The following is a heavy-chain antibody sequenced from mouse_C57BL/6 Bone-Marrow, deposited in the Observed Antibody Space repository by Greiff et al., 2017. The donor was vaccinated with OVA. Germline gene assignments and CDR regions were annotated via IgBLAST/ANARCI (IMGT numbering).Heavy chain of an antibody. J-gene: IGHJ1*03. Sequence: EVKLMESGGGLVQPGGSLKLSCAASGFTFSDSYMYWVRQTPEKRLEWVAYISNGGGSTYYPDTVKGRFPISRDNAKNTLYLQMSRLKSEDTAMYYCARPDGYYWYFDVWGTGTTVTVSS. CDR3: ARPDGYYWYFDV. V-gene: IGHV5-12*01. CDR1: GFTFSDSY. D-gene: IGHD2-3*01. CDR2: ISNGGGST.